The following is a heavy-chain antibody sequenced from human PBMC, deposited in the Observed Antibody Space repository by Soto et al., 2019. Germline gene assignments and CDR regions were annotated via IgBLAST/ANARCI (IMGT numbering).Heavy chain of an antibody. D-gene: IGHD5-18*01. J-gene: IGHJ4*02. CDR1: GGSISSGGYY. V-gene: IGHV4-31*03. Sequence: QVQLQESGPGLVKPSQTLSLTCTVSGGSISSGGYYWSWIRQQPGKGLEWIGYIYYSGSTYYNPSLKSRVTLSVDTSKNQFSLKLRSVTAAYTAVYYCASDSYGSLGLDYWGQGTLVTVSS. CDR3: ASDSYGSLGLDY. CDR2: IYYSGST.